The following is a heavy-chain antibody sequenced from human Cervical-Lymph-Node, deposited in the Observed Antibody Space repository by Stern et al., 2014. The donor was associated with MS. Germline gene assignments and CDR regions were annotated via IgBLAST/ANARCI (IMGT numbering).Heavy chain of an antibody. J-gene: IGHJ6*02. D-gene: IGHD3-3*01. Sequence: QVQLVQSGAEVKKPGASVKVSCKASGYTFTSYDINWVRQGTGQGLEWMGWMNPYSGNAVYAQKFQGRVTMTRDTSTSTAYLELTSLRSEDTAVYYCARDVKVTIFGVVIPYGMDVWGQGTTVTVSS. V-gene: IGHV1-8*01. CDR3: ARDVKVTIFGVVIPYGMDV. CDR2: MNPYSGNA. CDR1: GYTFTSYD.